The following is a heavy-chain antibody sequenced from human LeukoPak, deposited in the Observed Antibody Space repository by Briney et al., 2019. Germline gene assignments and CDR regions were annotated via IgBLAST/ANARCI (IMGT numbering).Heavy chain of an antibody. CDR2: IFGSGGSP. CDR1: GFTFGSHA. D-gene: IGHD5-18*01. Sequence: GGSLRLSCEASGFTFGSHAMYWVRQAPGKGLEWVAGIFGSGGSPHYADPVKGRFTISRDNSRNTVYQQINSLRAEDTAVYYCGKTTVGYSSGQKPAWPVDYWGQGTPVTVSS. J-gene: IGHJ4*02. V-gene: IGHV3-23*01. CDR3: GKTTVGYSSGQKPAWPVDY.